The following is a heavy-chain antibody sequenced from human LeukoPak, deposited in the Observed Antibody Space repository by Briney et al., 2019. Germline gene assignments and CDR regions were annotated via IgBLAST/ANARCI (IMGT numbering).Heavy chain of an antibody. Sequence: GGSLRLSCAASGFTFSSYSMNWVRQAPGKGLEWVSSISSSSYIYYADSVKGRFTISRDNAKNSLYLQMNSLRADDAARYYYAISGGGGGKGTLVPVSS. CDR1: GFTFSSYS. J-gene: IGHJ4*02. CDR3: AISGGG. V-gene: IGHV3-21*01. D-gene: IGHD3-10*01. CDR2: ISSSSYI.